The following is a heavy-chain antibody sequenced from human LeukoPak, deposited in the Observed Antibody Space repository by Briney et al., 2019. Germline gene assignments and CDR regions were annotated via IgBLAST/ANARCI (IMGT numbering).Heavy chain of an antibody. CDR2: IGASGSYM. J-gene: IGHJ5*02. V-gene: IGHV3-21*06. CDR3: AREDYSSGNPTIDT. Sequence: GGSLRLSRAASGLTFSRYAMKWVRQAPGKGLEWVSCIGASGSYMYYADSVKGRFTISRDNAKNSMYLQMNSLRAEDAAVYYCAREDYSSGNPTIDTWGQGTLVTVSS. D-gene: IGHD3-10*01. CDR1: GLTFSRYA.